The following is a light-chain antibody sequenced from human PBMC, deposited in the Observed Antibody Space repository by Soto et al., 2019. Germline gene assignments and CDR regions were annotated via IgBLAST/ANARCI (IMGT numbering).Light chain of an antibody. CDR3: QQYGTSPT. Sequence: LTQSPCSLSLSPGERAPLSCSAGHSRTNSFIAWYQQKPGQAPRLLIYDTSSRASGIPDRFSGSGSGTDFTLTISRLEPEDFAAYYCQQYGTSPTFGGGTKVDIK. CDR2: DTS. J-gene: IGKJ4*01. CDR1: HSRTNSF. V-gene: IGKV3-20*01.